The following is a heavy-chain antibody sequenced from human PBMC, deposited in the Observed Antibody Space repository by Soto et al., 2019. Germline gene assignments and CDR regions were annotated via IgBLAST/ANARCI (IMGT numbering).Heavy chain of an antibody. CDR3: ARYLAVAGPFAFDI. CDR2: ISYDGSNK. D-gene: IGHD6-19*01. Sequence: QVQLVESRGGVVQPGRSLRLSCAASGFTFSSYAMHWVRQAPGKGLEWVAVISYDGSNKYYADSVKGRFTISRDNSKNTLYLQMNSLRAEDTAVYYCARYLAVAGPFAFDIWGQGTMVTVSS. CDR1: GFTFSSYA. V-gene: IGHV3-30-3*01. J-gene: IGHJ3*02.